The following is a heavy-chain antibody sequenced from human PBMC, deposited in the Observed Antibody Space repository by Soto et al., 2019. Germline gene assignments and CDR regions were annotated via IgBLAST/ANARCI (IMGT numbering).Heavy chain of an antibody. J-gene: IGHJ4*02. D-gene: IGHD6-19*01. CDR3: AKDATGTSGWYYFDY. V-gene: IGHV3-23*01. CDR2: ISDSGGST. CDR1: GFTFNSYA. Sequence: GGSLRLSCAASGFTFNSYALGWVRQAPGKGLEWVSAISDSGGSTYYADSVKDRFTISRDNSKNTLYLQINSLRAEDTAVYYCAKDATGTSGWYYFDYWGQGTLVTVSS.